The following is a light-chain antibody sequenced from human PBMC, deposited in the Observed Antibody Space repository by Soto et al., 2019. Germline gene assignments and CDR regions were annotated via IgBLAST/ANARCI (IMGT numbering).Light chain of an antibody. J-gene: IGKJ5*01. CDR3: QHYNSYPIT. CDR1: QNIERW. Sequence: DIQMTQSPSTLSASVGDRVTITCRASQNIERWLAWYQQKPGKAPKLLIYKASTLKSGVPSRFSGSGSGTEFTLTISSLQPDDFATYYCQHYNSYPITFGQGTRLEIK. V-gene: IGKV1-5*03. CDR2: KAS.